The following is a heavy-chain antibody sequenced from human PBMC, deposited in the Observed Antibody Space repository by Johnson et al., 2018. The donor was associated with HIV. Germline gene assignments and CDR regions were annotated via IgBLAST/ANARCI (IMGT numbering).Heavy chain of an antibody. D-gene: IGHD1-26*01. CDR3: ARETAGATNDAFDI. J-gene: IGHJ3*02. CDR2: ISGSGGST. CDR1: GFTFSSYA. Sequence: VQLVESGGGLVKPGGSLRLSCAASGFTFSSYAMSWVRQAPGKGLEWVSAISGSGGSTYYADSVKGRFTISRDNAKNSLYLQMSSLRTEDTALYYCARETAGATNDAFDIWGQGTMVTVSS. V-gene: IGHV3-23*04.